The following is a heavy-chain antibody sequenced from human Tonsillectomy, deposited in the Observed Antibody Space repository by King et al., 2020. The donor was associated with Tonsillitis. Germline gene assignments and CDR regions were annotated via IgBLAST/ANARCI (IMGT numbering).Heavy chain of an antibody. Sequence: VQLVESGGGLVQPGGSLRLSCAASGFTFSSYWMSWVRQAPGKGLEWGANIKQDGSEKYYVDSVKGRFTISRDNAKNSLYLQINSLRAEDTAVYYCARDRYCDDSSGQQGAFDIWGQGTMVTVSS. V-gene: IGHV3-7*01. CDR2: IKQDGSEK. D-gene: IGHD3-22*01. J-gene: IGHJ3*02. CDR3: ARDRYCDDSSGQQGAFDI. CDR1: GFTFSSYW.